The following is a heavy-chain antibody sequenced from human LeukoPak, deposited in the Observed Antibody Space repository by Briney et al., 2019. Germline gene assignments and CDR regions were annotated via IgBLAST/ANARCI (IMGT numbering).Heavy chain of an antibody. J-gene: IGHJ3*02. D-gene: IGHD3-22*01. Sequence: GGSLRLSCAASGFTFSSYAMSWVRQAPGKGLEWVSAISGSGGSTYYADSVKGRFTISRDNSKNTLYLQMNSLRAEDTAVYYCARDSRQDYYDSSGYLWFAFDIWGQGTMVTVSS. CDR1: GFTFSSYA. V-gene: IGHV3-23*01. CDR3: ARDSRQDYYDSSGYLWFAFDI. CDR2: ISGSGGST.